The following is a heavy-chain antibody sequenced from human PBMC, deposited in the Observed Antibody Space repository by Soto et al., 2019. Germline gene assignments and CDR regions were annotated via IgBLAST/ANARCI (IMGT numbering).Heavy chain of an antibody. J-gene: IGHJ6*03. Sequence: QVQLQQWGAGLLKPSETLSLTCAVYGGSFSGYYWSWIRQPPGKGLEWIGEINHSGSTNYNPSLKRRVTISVDTSKNQFSLKLSSVTAADTAVYYCARGSMGYCSSTSCPAAYYYYYMDVWGKGTTVTVSS. D-gene: IGHD2-2*01. CDR1: GGSFSGYY. CDR3: ARGSMGYCSSTSCPAAYYYYYMDV. V-gene: IGHV4-34*01. CDR2: INHSGST.